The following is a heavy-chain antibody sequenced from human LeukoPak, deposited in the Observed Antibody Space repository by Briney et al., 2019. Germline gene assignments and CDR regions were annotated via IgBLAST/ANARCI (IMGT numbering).Heavy chain of an antibody. CDR1: GYTFTSYG. V-gene: IGHV1-18*01. CDR2: ISAYNGNT. Sequence: ASVKVSCKASGYTFTSYGISWVRQAPGQGLEWMGWISAYNGNTNYAQKLQGRVTMTTDTSTSTAYMELRSLRSEDTAVYYCARDYYDSSGYGYFDYWGQGTLVTVSS. CDR3: ARDYYDSSGYGYFDY. J-gene: IGHJ4*02. D-gene: IGHD3-22*01.